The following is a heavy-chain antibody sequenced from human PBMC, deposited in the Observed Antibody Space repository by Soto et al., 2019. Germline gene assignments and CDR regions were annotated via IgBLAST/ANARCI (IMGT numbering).Heavy chain of an antibody. Sequence: GGSLRLSCAASGFTFISYAMSWVRQAPGKGLEWVSAISGNASSTYYADSVKGRFTISRDNSKNTLYLQMNSLRAEDTAVYYCAKPSYARGYSGYDVHDAFDIWGQGTMVTVSS. V-gene: IGHV3-23*01. CDR1: GFTFISYA. J-gene: IGHJ3*02. CDR3: AKPSYARGYSGYDVHDAFDI. D-gene: IGHD5-12*01. CDR2: ISGNASST.